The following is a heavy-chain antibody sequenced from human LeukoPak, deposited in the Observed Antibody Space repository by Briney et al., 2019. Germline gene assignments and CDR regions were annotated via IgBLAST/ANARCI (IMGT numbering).Heavy chain of an antibody. V-gene: IGHV1-69*05. J-gene: IGHJ3*02. Sequence: GASVKVSCKASGYTFTSYGISWVRQAPGQGLEWMGGIIPIFGTANYAQKFQGRVTITTDESTSTAYMELSSLRSEDTAVYYCARLRRGYAFDIWGQGTMVTVSS. D-gene: IGHD5-12*01. CDR3: ARLRRGYAFDI. CDR1: GYTFTSYG. CDR2: IIPIFGTA.